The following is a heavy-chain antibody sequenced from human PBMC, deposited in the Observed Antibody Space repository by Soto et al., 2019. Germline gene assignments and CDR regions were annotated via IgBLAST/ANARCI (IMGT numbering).Heavy chain of an antibody. J-gene: IGHJ6*02. CDR2: MNPNNGDT. Sequence: QVQLVQSGAEVKKPGASVKVSCKASGYTFASFNINWVRQATGQGLEWMGWMNPNNGDTAYAQKFRGRVTMTTDTSLATAYMELSSLRSEDTAVYYCAREYYDDLTGYFYGMDVWGQGTAVTASS. CDR3: AREYYDDLTGYFYGMDV. D-gene: IGHD3-9*01. CDR1: GYTFASFN. V-gene: IGHV1-8*01.